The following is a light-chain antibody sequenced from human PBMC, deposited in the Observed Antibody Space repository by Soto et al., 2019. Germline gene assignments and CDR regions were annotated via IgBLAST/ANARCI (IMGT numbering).Light chain of an antibody. V-gene: IGKV1-5*03. CDR1: QSISSW. CDR3: QQYNIYSMDP. J-gene: IGKJ4*01. Sequence: DIQMTQSPSTLSASVGDRVTITCRASQSISSWLAWYQQKPGKAPKLLIYKASSLESGVPSRFSGSGSGTEFTLTISSLQPDDFATYYCQQYNIYSMDPFGGGTKVEIK. CDR2: KAS.